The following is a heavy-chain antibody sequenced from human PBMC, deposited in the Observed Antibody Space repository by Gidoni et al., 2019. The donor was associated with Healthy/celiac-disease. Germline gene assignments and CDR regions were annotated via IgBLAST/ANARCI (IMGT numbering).Heavy chain of an antibody. CDR1: GGSFSGYY. V-gene: IGHV4-34*01. CDR2: SNHSGST. CDR3: ARGRYFDY. Sequence: QVQLQQWGAGLLKPSETLSLTCAVSGGSFSGYYWSWIRQPPGKGLEWIGESNHSGSTNYNPSLKSRVTISVDTSKNQFSLKLSSVTAADTAVYYCARGRYFDYWGQGTLVTVSS. J-gene: IGHJ4*02.